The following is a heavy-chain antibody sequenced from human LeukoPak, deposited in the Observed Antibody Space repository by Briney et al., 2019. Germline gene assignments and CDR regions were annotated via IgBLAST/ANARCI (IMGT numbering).Heavy chain of an antibody. J-gene: IGHJ6*02. CDR1: GFTVSSNY. D-gene: IGHD3-3*01. CDR2: IYSGGST. Sequence: PGGSLRLSCAASGFTVSSNYMSWVRQAPGKGLEWVSVIYSGGSTYYADSVKGRFTISRDNSKNTLYLQMNSLRAEDTAVYYCASTAAGFLSNYGMDVWGQGTTVTVSS. CDR3: ASTAAGFLSNYGMDV. V-gene: IGHV3-66*01.